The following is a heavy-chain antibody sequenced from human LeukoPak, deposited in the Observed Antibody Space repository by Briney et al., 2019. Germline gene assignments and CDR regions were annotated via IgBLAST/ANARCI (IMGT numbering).Heavy chain of an antibody. CDR2: ISSSSSYI. Sequence: GGSLRLSCAASGFTFSSYAMSWVRQAPGKGLEWVSSISSSSSYIYYADSVKGRFTISRDNAKNSLYLQMNSLRAEDTAVYYCARPRSSGWYDFDYWGQGTLVTVSS. D-gene: IGHD6-19*01. CDR3: ARPRSSGWYDFDY. V-gene: IGHV3-21*01. CDR1: GFTFSSYA. J-gene: IGHJ4*02.